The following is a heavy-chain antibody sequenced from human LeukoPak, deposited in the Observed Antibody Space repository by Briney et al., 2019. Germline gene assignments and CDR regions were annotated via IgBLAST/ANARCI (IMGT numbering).Heavy chain of an antibody. J-gene: IGHJ6*02. CDR1: GFSFSSYS. D-gene: IGHD6-19*01. V-gene: IGHV3-7*03. Sequence: GGSLRLSCAASGFSFSSYSINWVRQAPGKGLEWVANIKQDGGEKYYVDSVKGRFTISRDKAKNSLYLQMNSLRAEDTAVYYCARSSKAESTRYSSGWYSGPPYYYGMDVWGQGTTVTVSS. CDR3: ARSSKAESTRYSSGWYSGPPYYYGMDV. CDR2: IKQDGGEK.